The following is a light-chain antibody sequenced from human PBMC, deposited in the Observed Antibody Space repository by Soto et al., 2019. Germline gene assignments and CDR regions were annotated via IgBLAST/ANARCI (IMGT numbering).Light chain of an antibody. V-gene: IGLV2-14*01. Sequence: QSVLTQPASVSGSPGQSITISCTGTSGDIGSYNRVSWYQQHPGKAPKLIIYEVTDRPSGVSNRFSGSKSGNTASLTISGLQAEDAAEYYCSSYTNSQTRAGVFGTGTKVTVL. CDR1: SGDIGSYNR. CDR2: EVT. J-gene: IGLJ1*01. CDR3: SSYTNSQTRAGV.